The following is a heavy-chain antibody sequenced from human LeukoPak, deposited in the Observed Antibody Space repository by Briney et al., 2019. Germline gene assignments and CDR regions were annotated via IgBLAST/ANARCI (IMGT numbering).Heavy chain of an antibody. CDR2: IIVSSSYI. D-gene: IGHD2-15*01. Sequence: PGGPLRPSCAASGSTLSGYSLTWVARAPGKGRNGFSSIIVSSSYIYYADSVKGRFTISRDNAKNSLYLQMNSLRAEDTAVYYCAKVRGVVVAATRDQYFDYWGQGTLVTVSS. CDR3: AKVRGVVVAATRDQYFDY. CDR1: GSTLSGYS. J-gene: IGHJ4*02. V-gene: IGHV3-21*01.